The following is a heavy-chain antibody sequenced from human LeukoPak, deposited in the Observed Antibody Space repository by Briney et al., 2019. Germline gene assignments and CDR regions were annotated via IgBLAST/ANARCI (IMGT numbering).Heavy chain of an antibody. Sequence: SETLSLTCAVSGGSISGYYWSWIRQPPGKGLEWIGYIYYSGSTKYNPSLKSRVTISVDTSKNQFSLRLNSVTAADTAMYYCAREKYGGSNDEWGPGAQFSVSS. V-gene: IGHV4-59*01. D-gene: IGHD1-26*01. J-gene: IGHJ4*02. CDR2: IYYSGST. CDR1: GGSISGYY. CDR3: AREKYGGSNDE.